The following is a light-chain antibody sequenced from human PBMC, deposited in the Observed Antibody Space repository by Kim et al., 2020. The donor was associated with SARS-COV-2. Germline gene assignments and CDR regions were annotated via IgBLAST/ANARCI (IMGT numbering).Light chain of an antibody. CDR1: QSVSSNY. V-gene: IGKV3-20*01. CDR3: QQYSSSLAT. Sequence: EIVLTQSPGTLSLSLGERATLSCRASQSVSSNYLAWYQQKPGQAPRLLIYGASSRATGIPDRFSGSGSGTDFTLTITRLEPEDFAVYYCQQYSSSLATFGQGTKVDIK. CDR2: GAS. J-gene: IGKJ1*01.